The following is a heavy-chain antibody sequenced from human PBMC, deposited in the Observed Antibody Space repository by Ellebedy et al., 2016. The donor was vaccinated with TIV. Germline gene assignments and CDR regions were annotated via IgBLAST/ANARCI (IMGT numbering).Heavy chain of an antibody. V-gene: IGHV4-31*03. J-gene: IGHJ3*02. Sequence: MPSETLSLTCTVSGGSISSGGYYWSWIRQHPGKGLEWIGYIYYSGSTYYNPSLKSRVTISVDTSKNQFSLKLSSVTAADTAVYYCARGGYYYDSSGYYLGAFDIWGQGTMVTVSS. CDR3: ARGGYYYDSSGYYLGAFDI. CDR2: IYYSGST. CDR1: GGSISSGGYY. D-gene: IGHD3-22*01.